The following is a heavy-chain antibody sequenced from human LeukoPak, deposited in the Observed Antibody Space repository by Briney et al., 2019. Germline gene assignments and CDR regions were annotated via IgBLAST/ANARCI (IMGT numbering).Heavy chain of an antibody. J-gene: IGHJ5*02. Sequence: GGSLRLSCAASGFTFSSYAMHWVRQAPGKGLEWVAAISYDGSNKYYADSVKGRFTISRDNSKNTLYLQMNSLRAEDTAVYYCARDQGHYCGSGSYGWFDPWGQGTLVTVSS. CDR1: GFTFSSYA. V-gene: IGHV3-30-3*01. CDR3: ARDQGHYCGSGSYGWFDP. CDR2: ISYDGSNK. D-gene: IGHD3-10*01.